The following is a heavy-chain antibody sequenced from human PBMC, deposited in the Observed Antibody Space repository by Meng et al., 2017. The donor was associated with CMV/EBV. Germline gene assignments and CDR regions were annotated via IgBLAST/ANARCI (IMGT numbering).Heavy chain of an antibody. CDR2: INPNSGGT. D-gene: IGHD3-22*01. Sequence: ASVKVSCKASGYTFTGYYMHWVRQAPGQGREWMGWINPNSGGTNYAQKFQGRVTMTRDTSISTAYMELSRLRSDDTAVYYCARYDRRVGFPYGMDVWGQGTTVTVSS. V-gene: IGHV1-2*02. J-gene: IGHJ6*02. CDR1: GYTFTGYY. CDR3: ARYDRRVGFPYGMDV.